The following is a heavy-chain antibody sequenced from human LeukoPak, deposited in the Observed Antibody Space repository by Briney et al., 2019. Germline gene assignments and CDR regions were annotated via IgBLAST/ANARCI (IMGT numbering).Heavy chain of an antibody. CDR3: ARFYYDSSGYYYVAY. Sequence: SETLSLTCAVYGGSFSGYYWCWIRQPPGKGLEWIGEINHSGSTNYNPSLKSRVTISVDTSKNQFSLKLSSVTAADTAVYYCARFYYDSSGYYYVAYWGQGTLVTVSS. CDR1: GGSFSGYY. V-gene: IGHV4-34*01. D-gene: IGHD3-22*01. J-gene: IGHJ4*02. CDR2: INHSGST.